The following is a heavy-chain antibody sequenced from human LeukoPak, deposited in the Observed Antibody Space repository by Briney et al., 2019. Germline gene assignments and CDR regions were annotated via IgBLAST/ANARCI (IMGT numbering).Heavy chain of an antibody. CDR3: ARVKVLRFLEWFLDF. CDR1: GSSVSSDEYY. V-gene: IGHV4-31*03. Sequence: PSQTLSLTCTVSGSSVSSDEYYWRWVRQHPGKGLEWIGYVYYSGSSYYIPSLESRVTMSVEVSKNQFSLELRSVTAADTAVYYCARVKVLRFLEWFLDFWGQGALVTVSS. J-gene: IGHJ4*02. D-gene: IGHD3-3*01. CDR2: VYYSGSS.